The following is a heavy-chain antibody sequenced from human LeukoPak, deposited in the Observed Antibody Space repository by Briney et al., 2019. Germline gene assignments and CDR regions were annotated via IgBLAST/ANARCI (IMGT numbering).Heavy chain of an antibody. V-gene: IGHV3-7*01. J-gene: IGHJ4*02. CDR1: GFTFSSYR. D-gene: IGHD1-26*01. Sequence: GGSLRLPCAASGFTFSSYRMSWVRQAPGKGLEWVANIKGDGSEKYYVDSVKGRFTISRDNAKNSLYLQMNSLRVEDTAVYYCAKGGRDTSKYYFDYWGQGTQVTVSS. CDR3: AKGGRDTSKYYFDY. CDR2: IKGDGSEK.